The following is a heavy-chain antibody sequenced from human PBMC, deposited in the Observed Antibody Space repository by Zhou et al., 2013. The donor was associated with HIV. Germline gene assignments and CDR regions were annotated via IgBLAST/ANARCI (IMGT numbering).Heavy chain of an antibody. CDR3: ARDSLFGGNGMDV. CDR1: GASISSYY. CDR2: INTRWNS. J-gene: IGHJ6*02. V-gene: IGHV4-4*09. Sequence: VQLQESGPGLVKPSETLSLTCTVSGASISSYYWSWIRQPPGKGLEWIGYINTRWNSSYNSSLKSRVTISLDTSKNQFSLKLSSVTAADTAVYFCARDSLFGGNGMDVWGQGTTGHRLL. D-gene: IGHD3-10*02.